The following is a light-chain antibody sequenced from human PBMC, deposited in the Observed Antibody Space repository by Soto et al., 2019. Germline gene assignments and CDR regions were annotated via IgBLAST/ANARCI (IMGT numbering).Light chain of an antibody. V-gene: IGLV4-69*01. CDR3: QTWGTGIQGV. CDR2: LNSDGSH. Sequence: QPVLTQSPSASASLGASVKLTCTLSSGHSSYAIAWHQQQPEKGPRYLMKLNSDGSHSKGDGIPDRFSGSSSGAERYLTISGLQSEDGGDYYCQTWGTGIQGVFGGGTKLTVL. CDR1: SGHSSYA. J-gene: IGLJ2*01.